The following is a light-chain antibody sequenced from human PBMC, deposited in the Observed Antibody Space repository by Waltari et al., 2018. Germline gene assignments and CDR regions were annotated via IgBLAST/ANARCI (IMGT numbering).Light chain of an antibody. CDR3: QTGGFGIWV. CDR1: SGHSNYA. J-gene: IGLJ3*02. CDR2: VNSDGSH. Sequence: QLMLTQSPSASASLGASVKLTCTLSSGHSNYAIAWHQQQPEKGPRYLMKVNSDGSHIKGDWIPDRFSGSSSGAERYLTIASLQSEDEADYYCQTGGFGIWVFGGGTKLTVL. V-gene: IGLV4-69*01.